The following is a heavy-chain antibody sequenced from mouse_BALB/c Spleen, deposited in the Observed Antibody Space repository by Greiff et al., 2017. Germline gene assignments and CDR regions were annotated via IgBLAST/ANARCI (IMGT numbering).Heavy chain of an antibody. Sequence: EVQRVESGPSLVKPSQTLSLTCSVTGDSITSGYWNWIRKFPGNKLEYMGYISYSGSTYYNPSLKSRISITRDTSKNQYYLQLNSVTTEDTATYYCARWDLLLRSYAMDYWGQGTSVTVSS. CDR1: GDSITSGY. D-gene: IGHD1-1*01. CDR3: ARWDLLLRSYAMDY. CDR2: ISYSGST. V-gene: IGHV3-8*02. J-gene: IGHJ4*01.